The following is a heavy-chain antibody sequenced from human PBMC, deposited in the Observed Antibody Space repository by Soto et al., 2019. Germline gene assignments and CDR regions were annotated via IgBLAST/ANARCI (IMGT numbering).Heavy chain of an antibody. CDR1: GLTFSDAA. J-gene: IGHJ6*02. D-gene: IGHD6-25*01. CDR3: TILDSGRRPYYYGMDV. CDR2: IRSKTSNYAT. Sequence: GGSLRLSCVASGLTFSDAAMHWVRQASGKGLEWVGRIRSKTSNYATAYAASGKGRFVISRDDSKNTAYLQMNSLKTEDTAVYYCTILDSGRRPYYYGMDVWGQGTTVTVSS. V-gene: IGHV3-73*01.